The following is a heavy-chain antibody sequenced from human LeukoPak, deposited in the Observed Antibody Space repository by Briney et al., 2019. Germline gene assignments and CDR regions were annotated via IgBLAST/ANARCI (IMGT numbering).Heavy chain of an antibody. CDR1: GFTFDDYA. Sequence: QAGGSLRLSCAASGFTFDDYAMHWVRQAPGKGLEWVSGINRNTNSIKYADSVKGRFTISRDNAKNSLYLQMNSLRAEDTAFYYCAKGSSGWSTDAFDIWGQGTMVTVSS. J-gene: IGHJ3*02. CDR3: AKGSSGWSTDAFDI. V-gene: IGHV3-9*01. D-gene: IGHD6-19*01. CDR2: INRNTNSI.